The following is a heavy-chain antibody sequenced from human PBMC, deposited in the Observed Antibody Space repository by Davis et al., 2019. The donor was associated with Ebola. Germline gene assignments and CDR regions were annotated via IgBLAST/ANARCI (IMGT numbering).Heavy chain of an antibody. Sequence: PGGSLRLSCAASGFTFRSYAMSWVRQAPGKGLEWVSAISGSGGSPYYADSVKGRFTISRDNSKNTLSLQMNSLRAEDTAVYYCAKGPYSSTWRDWFDPWGQGTLVTVSS. CDR2: ISGSGGSP. CDR3: AKGPYSSTWRDWFDP. D-gene: IGHD6-13*01. CDR1: GFTFRSYA. J-gene: IGHJ5*02. V-gene: IGHV3-23*01.